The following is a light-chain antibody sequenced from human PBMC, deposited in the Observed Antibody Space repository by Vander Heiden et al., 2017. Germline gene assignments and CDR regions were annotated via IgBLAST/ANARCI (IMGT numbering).Light chain of an antibody. CDR2: DVS. Sequence: QSALPQPASLSWSPGQSITISCTCTSIDFGVYNYVSWYQQHAGKAPKVMIYDVSNRPSGVANSVSGSKSGDTASLTISGLQAEDEADYYCSSYTSSSTTWVFGTGTKVTVL. CDR1: SIDFGVYNY. J-gene: IGLJ1*01. V-gene: IGLV2-14*01. CDR3: SSYTSSSTTWV.